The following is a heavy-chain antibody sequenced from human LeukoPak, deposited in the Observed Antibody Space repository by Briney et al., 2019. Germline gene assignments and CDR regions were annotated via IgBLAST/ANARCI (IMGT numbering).Heavy chain of an antibody. J-gene: IGHJ4*02. CDR3: ARDSLEAPPRQAGGYFDY. CDR1: GYTFTSYY. Sequence: ASVKVSCKASGYTFTSYYIHWVRQAPGQGLEWMGIINPSGGSTTYAQKFQGRVTMTRDTSTSTVYMELSSLRSEDTAVYYCARDSLEAPPRQAGGYFDYWGQGTLVTVSS. V-gene: IGHV1-46*01. CDR2: INPSGGST. D-gene: IGHD6-6*01.